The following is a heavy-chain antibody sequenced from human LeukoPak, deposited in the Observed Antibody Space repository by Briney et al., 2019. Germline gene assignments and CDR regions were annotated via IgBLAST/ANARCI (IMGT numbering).Heavy chain of an antibody. Sequence: SETLSLTCAVSGYSISSGYYWGWIRRPPGKGLEWIGSIYHSGSTYYNPSLKSRATISVDTSKNQFSLKLNSVTAADTAVYYCARVTYYYDTSGYPLPYYFDYWGQGTLVTVSS. J-gene: IGHJ4*02. CDR2: IYHSGST. CDR3: ARVTYYYDTSGYPLPYYFDY. CDR1: GYSISSGYY. V-gene: IGHV4-38-2*01. D-gene: IGHD3-22*01.